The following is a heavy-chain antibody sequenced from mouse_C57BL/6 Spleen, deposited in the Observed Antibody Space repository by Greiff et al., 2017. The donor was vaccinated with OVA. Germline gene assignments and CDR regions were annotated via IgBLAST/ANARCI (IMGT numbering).Heavy chain of an antibody. J-gene: IGHJ4*01. D-gene: IGHD2-1*01. Sequence: QVQLQQSGAELVKPGASVKLSCKASGYTFTSYWMQWVKQRPGQGLEWIGEIDPSDSYTNYNQKFKGKATLTVDTSSSTAYMQLSSLTSEDSAVYYCARMRIYYGNSYAMDYWGQGTSVTVSS. CDR1: GYTFTSYW. CDR2: IDPSDSYT. CDR3: ARMRIYYGNSYAMDY. V-gene: IGHV1-50*01.